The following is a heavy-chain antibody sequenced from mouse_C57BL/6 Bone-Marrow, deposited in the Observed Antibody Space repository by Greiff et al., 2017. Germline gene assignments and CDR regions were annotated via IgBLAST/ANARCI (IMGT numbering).Heavy chain of an antibody. CDR3: VRGWLYAMDY. CDR2: IRSKSNNYAT. D-gene: IGHD3-3*01. V-gene: IGHV10-1*01. Sequence: EVKLVESGGGLVQPKGSLKLSCAASGFSFNTYAMNWVRQAPGKGLEWVARIRSKSNNYATYYADSVKDRFTISRDDSESMLYLQMNNLKTEDTAMYYCVRGWLYAMDYWGQGTSVTVSS. J-gene: IGHJ4*01. CDR1: GFSFNTYA.